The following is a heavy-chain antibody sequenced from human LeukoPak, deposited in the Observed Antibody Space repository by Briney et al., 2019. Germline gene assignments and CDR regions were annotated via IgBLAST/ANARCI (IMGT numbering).Heavy chain of an antibody. J-gene: IGHJ4*02. V-gene: IGHV1-69*13. D-gene: IGHD5-12*01. CDR3: AREGYSGYDSGY. CDR1: AGTFSSYA. Sequence: SVKVSCTASAGTFSSYAISWVRQAPGQGLGWMGGIIPIFGTANYAQKFQGRVTITADECTSTAYMELSSLRSEDTAVYYCAREGYSGYDSGYWGQGTLVTVSS. CDR2: IIPIFGTA.